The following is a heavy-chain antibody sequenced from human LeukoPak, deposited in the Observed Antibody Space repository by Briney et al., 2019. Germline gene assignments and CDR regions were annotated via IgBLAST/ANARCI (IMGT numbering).Heavy chain of an antibody. CDR2: IYYTGSDNT. D-gene: IGHD1-7*01. CDR3: ASATTTPGTTDFDY. J-gene: IGHJ4*02. V-gene: IGHV4-30-4*01. CDR1: GDSIRSGDYF. Sequence: KTSQTLSLTCTVSGDSIRSGDYFWSWIRQPPGQGLEWIGYIYYTGSDNTYYNPSLKSRVTISVDTSKNQFSLKLSSVTAADTAVYYCASATTTPGTTDFDYWGQGTLVTVSS.